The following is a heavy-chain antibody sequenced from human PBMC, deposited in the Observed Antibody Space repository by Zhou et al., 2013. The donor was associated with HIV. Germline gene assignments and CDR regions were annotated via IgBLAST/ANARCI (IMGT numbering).Heavy chain of an antibody. CDR3: ARDRGTTVTTSWFDP. J-gene: IGHJ5*02. CDR1: GGTFSSYA. D-gene: IGHD4-17*01. Sequence: QVQLVQSGAEVKKPGSSVKVSCKASGGTFSSYAISWVRQAPGQGLEWMGRIIPILGIANYAQKFQGRVTITADKSTSTAYMELSSLRSEDTAVYYCARDRGTTVTTSWFDPGAREPLVTGLL. V-gene: IGHV1-69*04. CDR2: IIPILGIA.